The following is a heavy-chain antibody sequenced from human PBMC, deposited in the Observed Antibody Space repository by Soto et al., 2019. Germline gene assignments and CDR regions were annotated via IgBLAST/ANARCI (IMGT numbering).Heavy chain of an antibody. J-gene: IGHJ3*02. D-gene: IGHD6-13*01. CDR1: GSRMTIDG. CDR3: ARMAGYSSSWYTPLATYDAFDI. CDR2: ISAYNGNT. V-gene: IGHV1-18*01. Sequence: ASVKGSCQTSGSRMTIDGVSWGRQATRQGLEWMGWISAYNGNTNYAQKLQGRVTMTTDTSTSTAYMELRSLRSDDTAVYYCARMAGYSSSWYTPLATYDAFDIWGQGTMVTVSS.